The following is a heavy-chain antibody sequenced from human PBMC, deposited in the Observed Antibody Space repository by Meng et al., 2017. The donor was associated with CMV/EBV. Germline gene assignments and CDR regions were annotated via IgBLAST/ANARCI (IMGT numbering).Heavy chain of an antibody. V-gene: IGHV3-30*04. CDR3: AREGVGGYCSSTSCYSVPGQN. Sequence: GESLKISCAASGFTFSAYVMHWVRPAPGKGLEWVAVISNDGINKYYPDSVKGRFTISRDNSKNTLYLQMNSLRTEDTAVYYCAREGVGGYCSSTSCYSVPGQNWGQGTMVTVSS. D-gene: IGHD2-2*01. CDR2: ISNDGINK. J-gene: IGHJ3*01. CDR1: GFTFSAYV.